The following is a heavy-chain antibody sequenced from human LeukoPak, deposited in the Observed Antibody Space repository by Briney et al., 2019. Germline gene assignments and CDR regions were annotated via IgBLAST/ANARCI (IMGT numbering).Heavy chain of an antibody. CDR3: ARVLSYFGSGSYPAY. Sequence: GGSLRLSCAASGFTFTSYWMHWVRQVPGKGLVWIAHVSPDGRRTDYADSVKGRFTVSRDNTNHILYLQMNSLTADDTAVYYCARVLSYFGSGSYPAYWGQGTLVTVSS. CDR1: GFTFTSYW. J-gene: IGHJ4*02. V-gene: IGHV3-74*01. D-gene: IGHD3-10*01. CDR2: VSPDGRRT.